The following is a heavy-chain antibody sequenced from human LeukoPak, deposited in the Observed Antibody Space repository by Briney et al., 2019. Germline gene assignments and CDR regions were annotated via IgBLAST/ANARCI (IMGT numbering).Heavy chain of an antibody. CDR1: GLSFSSSS. Sequence: GGSLRLSCEVSGLSFSSSSMNWVRQAPGKGLEWVSSITSTSNYIYYADSVKGRFTISRDNAKNSLYLQMNSLRAEDTAVYYCARDLLSKSRLYEGSMDVWGKGTTVTISS. CDR3: ARDLLSKSRLYEGSMDV. V-gene: IGHV3-21*01. J-gene: IGHJ6*03. CDR2: ITSTSNYI. D-gene: IGHD3-16*01.